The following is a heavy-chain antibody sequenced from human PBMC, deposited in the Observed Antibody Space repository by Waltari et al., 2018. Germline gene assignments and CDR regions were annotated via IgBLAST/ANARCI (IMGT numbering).Heavy chain of an antibody. CDR1: GGTFSSYA. V-gene: IGHV1-69*01. Sequence: VQLVQSGAEVKKPGCSVKVSCKDSGGTFSSYANSWVRQAPGQGLEWMGVIIPIFGTANYAQKFQGRVTITADESTSTAYMELSSLRSEDTAVYYCASLDSSSWYFDYWGQGTLVTVSS. CDR3: ASLDSSSWYFDY. J-gene: IGHJ4*02. CDR2: IIPIFGTA. D-gene: IGHD6-13*01.